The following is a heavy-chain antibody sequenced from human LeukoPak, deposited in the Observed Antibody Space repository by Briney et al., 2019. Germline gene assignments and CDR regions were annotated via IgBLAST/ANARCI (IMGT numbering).Heavy chain of an antibody. V-gene: IGHV3-30*02. CDR2: IRYDGSNK. D-gene: IGHD5-18*01. Sequence: PGGSLRLSCAASGFTFSSYGMHWVRQAPGKGLEWVAFIRYDGSNKYYADSVKGRFTISRDNSKNTLYLQMNSLRAEDTAVYYCASLGVAGYSYGDDYWGQGTLVTVSS. J-gene: IGHJ4*02. CDR1: GFTFSSYG. CDR3: ASLGVAGYSYGDDY.